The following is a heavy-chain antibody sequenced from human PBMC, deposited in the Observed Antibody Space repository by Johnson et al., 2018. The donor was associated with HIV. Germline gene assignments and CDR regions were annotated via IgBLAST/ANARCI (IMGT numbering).Heavy chain of an antibody. CDR3: AKDYEWFGEFVDAFDI. J-gene: IGHJ3*02. CDR2: IIRDADSN. Sequence: VQLVESGGVVVQPGGSLRLSCETSRFTFDDYAMHWVRQAPGKGLAWVPLIIRDADSNYYAASVKGRFAISSDNSKNSLYLQMNSLRPDDTGLYYCAKDYEWFGEFVDAFDIWGQGTMVTVSS. D-gene: IGHD3-10*01. V-gene: IGHV3-43D*03. CDR1: RFTFDDYA.